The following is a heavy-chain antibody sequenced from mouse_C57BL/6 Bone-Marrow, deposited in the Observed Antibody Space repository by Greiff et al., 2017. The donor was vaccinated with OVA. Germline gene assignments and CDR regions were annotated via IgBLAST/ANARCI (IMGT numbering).Heavy chain of an antibody. CDR1: GYTFTSYW. J-gene: IGHJ2*01. Sequence: VQLQQPGAELVKPGASVKLSCKASGYTFTSYWMHWVKQRPGRGLKWIGRIDPNSGGTKYNEKFKSKATLTVDKPSSTAYMQLSSLTSEDSAVYYCASFITTVVATSPYFDYWGQGTTLTVSS. V-gene: IGHV1-72*01. D-gene: IGHD1-1*01. CDR3: ASFITTVVATSPYFDY. CDR2: IDPNSGGT.